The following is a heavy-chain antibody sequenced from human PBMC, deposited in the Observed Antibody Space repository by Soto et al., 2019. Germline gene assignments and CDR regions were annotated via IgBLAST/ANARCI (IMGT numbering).Heavy chain of an antibody. CDR2: TYYRSKWYN. J-gene: IGHJ3*02. CDR3: ARLRLGAFDI. D-gene: IGHD3-16*01. CDR1: GDSVSSNSAS. Sequence: PSQTLSLTCAMSGDSVSSNSASWDWIRQSGSRGLEWLGRTYYRSKWYNEYAVSVKSRITINPHTSKNQFSLQLNAVTPEDTAVYYCARLRLGAFDIWGQGTMVTVSS. V-gene: IGHV6-1*01.